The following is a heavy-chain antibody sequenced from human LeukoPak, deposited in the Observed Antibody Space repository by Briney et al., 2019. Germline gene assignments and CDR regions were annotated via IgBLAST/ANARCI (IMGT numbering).Heavy chain of an antibody. V-gene: IGHV4-59*01. CDR3: ARDRSGPGYHFDY. J-gene: IGHJ4*02. CDR2: ISYSETT. D-gene: IGHD1-1*01. CDR1: GGSISSFY. Sequence: PSETLSLTCTVSGGSISSFYWSWIRQPPGKGLEYIGYISYSETTSYNPSLKSRVTISVDTSKNQFSLKLTSVTAADTAVYYCARDRSGPGYHFDYWGQGTLVTVSS.